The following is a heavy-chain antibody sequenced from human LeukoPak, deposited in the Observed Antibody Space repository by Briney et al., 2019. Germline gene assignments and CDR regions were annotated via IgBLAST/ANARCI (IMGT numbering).Heavy chain of an antibody. CDR3: AKDGGCSSTTCYSPYYFDY. J-gene: IGHJ4*02. V-gene: IGHV3-30*18. D-gene: IGHD2-2*01. Sequence: GGSLRLSCAASGFTFSSYGMHWVRQAPGKGLEWVAVVSYDGSNKYNADSVKGRFTISRVNSKNTLYLQMNSLRAEDTAVYYCAKDGGCSSTTCYSPYYFDYWGQGTLVTVSS. CDR2: VSYDGSNK. CDR1: GFTFSSYG.